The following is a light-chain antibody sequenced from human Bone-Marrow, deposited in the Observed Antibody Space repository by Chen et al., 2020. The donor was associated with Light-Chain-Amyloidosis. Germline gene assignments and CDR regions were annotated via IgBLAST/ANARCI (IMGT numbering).Light chain of an antibody. Sequence: QSALTQPASVSGSPGQSIPISCTGTSSDVGGDNHVSWYQQHPDKAPKLMIYGVTNRPSWVPDRFSGSKSDNTASLTISGLQTEDEADYFCSSYTITNTLVFGSGTRVTVL. CDR1: SSDVGGDNH. V-gene: IGLV2-14*01. CDR3: SSYTITNTLV. CDR2: GVT. J-gene: IGLJ1*01.